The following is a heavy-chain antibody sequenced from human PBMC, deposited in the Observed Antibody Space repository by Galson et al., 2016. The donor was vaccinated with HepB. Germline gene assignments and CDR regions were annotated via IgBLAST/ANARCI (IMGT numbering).Heavy chain of an antibody. V-gene: IGHV3-23*01. Sequence: SLRLSCAASGFTFSTYAMNWVRQAPGKGLEWVSAISGRGGSTYYADSVKGRFTISRDNSKNTLYLQMNSLSVGDTAIYYCASRAAWGQGTLVTVSS. CDR1: GFTFSTYA. CDR3: ASRAA. CDR2: ISGRGGST. J-gene: IGHJ4*02. D-gene: IGHD2-15*01.